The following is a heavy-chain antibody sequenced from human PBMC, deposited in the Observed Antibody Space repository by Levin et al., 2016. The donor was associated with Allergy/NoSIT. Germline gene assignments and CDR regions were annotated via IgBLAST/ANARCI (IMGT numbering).Heavy chain of an antibody. D-gene: IGHD1-26*01. V-gene: IGHV4-30-4*08. J-gene: IGHJ6*02. CDR2: ISGSGST. CDR3: ARDQGGSHSGHGMDV. CDR1: GRSVSSETSY. Sequence: SETLSLTCTVSGRSVSSETSYWAWIRQPPGKGLEWIGSISGSGSTYYNPSLKTRISISGDKSKNQFSLNVTSVTAADTAVYYCARDQGGSHSGHGMDVWGQGTTVAVSS.